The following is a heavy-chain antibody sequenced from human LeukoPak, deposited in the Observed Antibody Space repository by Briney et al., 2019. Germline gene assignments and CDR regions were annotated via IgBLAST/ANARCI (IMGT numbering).Heavy chain of an antibody. J-gene: IGHJ5*01. CDR2: INQNGSLT. Sequence: GGSLRLSCVASGFSFGGHWMAWARQAPGKGLEWVATINQNGSLTYYVDSVEGRFTISRDNAMKSLFLQMNSLRGEDVGVYYCARVNWIGVLFDCWGQGTPVTVSS. CDR3: ARVNWIGVLFDC. D-gene: IGHD1-1*01. V-gene: IGHV3-7*04. CDR1: GFSFGGHW.